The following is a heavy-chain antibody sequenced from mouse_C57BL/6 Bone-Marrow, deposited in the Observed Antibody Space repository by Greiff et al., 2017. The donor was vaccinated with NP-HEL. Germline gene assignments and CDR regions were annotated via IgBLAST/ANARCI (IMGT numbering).Heavy chain of an antibody. CDR1: GYTFTSYY. J-gene: IGHJ3*01. V-gene: IGHV1-85*01. CDR3: ASSSTPY. Sequence: VQLQESGPELVKPGASVKLSCKASGYTFTSYYINWVKQRPGQGLEWIGWIYPGDGSTKYNEKFKGKATLTVDTSSSTAYMELHSLTSEDSAVYVCASSSTPYWGQGTLVTVSA. CDR2: IYPGDGST. D-gene: IGHD1-1*01.